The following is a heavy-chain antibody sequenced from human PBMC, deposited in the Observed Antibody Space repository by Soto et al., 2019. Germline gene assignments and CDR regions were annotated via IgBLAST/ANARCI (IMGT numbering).Heavy chain of an antibody. D-gene: IGHD6-13*01. V-gene: IGHV1-18*01. J-gene: IGHJ5*02. CDR3: ARAAAAGTGWFDP. CDR2: ISAYNGNT. Sequence: PGQGLARMGWISAYNGNTNYAQKPQGRVTMTTDTSTSTAYMELRSLRSDDKAVYYCARAAAAGTGWFDPWGQGTPVTVSA.